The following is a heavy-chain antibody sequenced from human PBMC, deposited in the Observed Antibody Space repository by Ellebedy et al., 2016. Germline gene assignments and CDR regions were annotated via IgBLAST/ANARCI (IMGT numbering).Heavy chain of an antibody. CDR3: VKDNYGVDV. V-gene: IGHV1-2*06. D-gene: IGHD3-10*01. J-gene: IGHJ6*02. CDR2: INPTSGRT. Sequence: ASVKVSXKTSGFTFTAYYIHWVRQAPGQGLEWMGRINPTSGRTNYPQRFQDRVILTRDTSITTAYMELTGLRADDTAVYYCVKDNYGVDVWGQGTTVIVSS. CDR1: GFTFTAYY.